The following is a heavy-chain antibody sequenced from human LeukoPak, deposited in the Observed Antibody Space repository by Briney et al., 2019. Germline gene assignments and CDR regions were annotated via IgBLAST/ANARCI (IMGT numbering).Heavy chain of an antibody. Sequence: PGESLKISCQGSGYSFTSYWIGWVRQLPGKGLEWMGIIYPGDSDTRYSPSFQGQVTISADKSISTAYLQWSSLKASDTAMYYCARQSSRRKTGAEYFQHWGQGTLVTVSS. D-gene: IGHD2-2*01. CDR1: GYSFTSYW. J-gene: IGHJ1*01. V-gene: IGHV5-51*01. CDR2: IYPGDSDT. CDR3: ARQSSRRKTGAEYFQH.